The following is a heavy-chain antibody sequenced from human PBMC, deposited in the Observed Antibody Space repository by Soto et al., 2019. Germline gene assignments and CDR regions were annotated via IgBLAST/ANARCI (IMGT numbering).Heavy chain of an antibody. CDR3: ARMGLHLGELSRNWFDP. V-gene: IGHV4-31*03. D-gene: IGHD3-16*02. Sequence: PSETLSLTCTVSGGSISSSSYYWGWIRQFPGKGLEWIAYIYSSGTTHYNPSLKSRATISLDTSNSQFSLEVKSATAADTAVYYCARMGLHLGELSRNWFDPWGQGSLVTVSS. CDR1: GGSISSSSYY. CDR2: IYSSGTT. J-gene: IGHJ5*02.